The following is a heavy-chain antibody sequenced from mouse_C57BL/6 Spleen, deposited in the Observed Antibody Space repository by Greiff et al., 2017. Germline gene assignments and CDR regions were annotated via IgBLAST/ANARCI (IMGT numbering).Heavy chain of an antibody. CDR1: GFTFSSYT. J-gene: IGHJ2*01. D-gene: IGHD2-1*01. V-gene: IGHV5-9*01. Sequence: EVHLVESGGGLVKPGGSLKLSCAASGFTFSSYTMSWVRQTPEKRLEWVATISGGGGNTYYPDSVQGRFTISRDTAKNTLYLQMSSLRSEDTALYYCARQEIYYGNYGFDYWGQGTTLTVSS. CDR2: ISGGGGNT. CDR3: ARQEIYYGNYGFDY.